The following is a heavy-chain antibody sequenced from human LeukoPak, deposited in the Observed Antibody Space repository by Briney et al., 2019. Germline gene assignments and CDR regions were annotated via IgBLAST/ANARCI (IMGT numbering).Heavy chain of an antibody. V-gene: IGHV4-59*08. CDR3: AGAVAGTIDAFDI. D-gene: IGHD6-19*01. CDR1: GGAINSYH. Sequence: PSETLSLTCTVSGGAINSYHWTWIRQPPGKGLEWIASIYYIGSPKYNPSLKSRVTISVDTSKNQFSLKLSSVTAADTAVYYCAGAVAGTIDAFDIWGQGTMVTVSS. J-gene: IGHJ3*02. CDR2: IYYIGSP.